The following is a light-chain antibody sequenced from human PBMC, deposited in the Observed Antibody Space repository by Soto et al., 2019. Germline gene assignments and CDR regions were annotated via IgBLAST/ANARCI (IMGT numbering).Light chain of an antibody. J-gene: IGKJ2*01. Sequence: EIVLTQSPGTLSLSPGERATLSCRASQSVSSTYLAWYQQKPGQAPRLLIYGASSRATGIPDRFSGSGSGTDLTLTISRLEPEDFAVYSCQQYGSSPPMYTFGQGTKLEIK. CDR1: QSVSSTY. V-gene: IGKV3-20*01. CDR3: QQYGSSPPMYT. CDR2: GAS.